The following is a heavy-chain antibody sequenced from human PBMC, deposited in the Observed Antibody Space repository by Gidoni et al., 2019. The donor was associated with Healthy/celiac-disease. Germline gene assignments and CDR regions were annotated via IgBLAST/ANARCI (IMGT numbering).Heavy chain of an antibody. CDR3: AKDPTDAIAAAGTYFDY. Sequence: EVQLVESGGGLVQPGRSLRLSCAASGFTFDDYAMHWVRQAPGKGLELVSGISWNSGSIGYADSVKGRFTISRDNAKNSLYLQMNSLRAEDTALYYCAKDPTDAIAAAGTYFDYWGQGTLVTVSS. CDR2: ISWNSGSI. D-gene: IGHD6-13*01. V-gene: IGHV3-9*01. CDR1: GFTFDDYA. J-gene: IGHJ4*02.